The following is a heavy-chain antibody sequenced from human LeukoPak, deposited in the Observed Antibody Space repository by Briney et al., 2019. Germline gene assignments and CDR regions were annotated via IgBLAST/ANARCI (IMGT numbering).Heavy chain of an antibody. J-gene: IGHJ4*02. CDR1: GYTFTGYY. D-gene: IGHD3-16*02. Sequence: AASVKVSCKASGYTFTGYYMHWVRQAPGQGLEWMGWINPNSGGTNYAQKFQGRVTMTRDTSISTAYMELSRLRSDDTAVYYCARENRYVWGSYRYPDYWGQGTLVTVSS. V-gene: IGHV1-2*02. CDR3: ARENRYVWGSYRYPDY. CDR2: INPNSGGT.